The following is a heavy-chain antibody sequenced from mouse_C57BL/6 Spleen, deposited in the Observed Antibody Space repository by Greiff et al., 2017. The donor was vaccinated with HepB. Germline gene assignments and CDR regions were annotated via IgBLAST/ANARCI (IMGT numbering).Heavy chain of an antibody. J-gene: IGHJ3*01. CDR2: FYPGSGSI. D-gene: IGHD2-4*01. CDR3: ARHEDSPYDYDGGAWFAY. Sequence: VKLQQSGAELVKPGASVKLSCKASGYTFTEYTIHWVKQRSGQGLEWIGWFYPGSGSIKYNEKFKDKATLTADKSSSTVYMELSRLTSEDSAVYFCARHEDSPYDYDGGAWFAYWGQGTLVTVSA. CDR1: GYTFTEYT. V-gene: IGHV1-62-2*01.